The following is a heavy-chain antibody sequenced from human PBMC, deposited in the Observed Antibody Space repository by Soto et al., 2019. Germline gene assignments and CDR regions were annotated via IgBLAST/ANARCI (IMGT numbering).Heavy chain of an antibody. D-gene: IGHD3-10*01. CDR3: AKGGRYYGSGSYYSNDY. CDR2: ISGSGGST. J-gene: IGHJ4*02. V-gene: IGHV3-23*01. CDR1: G. Sequence: GSSCIHQAPGKGLEWVSAISGSGGSTYYADSVKGRFTISRDNSKNTLYLQMNSLRAEDTAVYYCAKGGRYYGSGSYYSNDYWGQGTLVTVSS.